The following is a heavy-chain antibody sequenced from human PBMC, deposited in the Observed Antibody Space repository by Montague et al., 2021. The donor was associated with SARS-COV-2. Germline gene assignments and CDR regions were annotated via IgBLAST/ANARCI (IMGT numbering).Heavy chain of an antibody. Sequence: SETLSLTCTVAGDSVSRSYWNWIRQSPGKGLEWIGNIYYYGSVXXXSSXKGRLPISLDTSKNQLSLTLTSVTAADTATYYCARQITMVREPFDSWGQGTLVLVSS. CDR3: ARQITMVREPFDS. CDR2: IYYYGSV. CDR1: GDSVSRSY. V-gene: IGHV4-59*08. J-gene: IGHJ4*02. D-gene: IGHD3-10*01.